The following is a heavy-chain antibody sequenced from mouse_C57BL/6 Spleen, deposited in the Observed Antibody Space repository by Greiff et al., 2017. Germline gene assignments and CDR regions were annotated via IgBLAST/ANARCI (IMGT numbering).Heavy chain of an antibody. CDR2: ISGGGDYI. J-gene: IGHJ3*01. CDR1: GFTFSSYA. V-gene: IGHV5-9-1*02. CDR3: TRYPIYYGYDGGAWFAY. D-gene: IGHD2-2*01. Sequence: DVKLVESGEGLVKPGGSLKLSCAASGFTFSSYAMSWVRQTPEKRLEWVAYISGGGDYIYYADTVKGRFTISRDNARNTLYLQMSSLKSEDTAMYYCTRYPIYYGYDGGAWFAYWGQGTLVTVSA.